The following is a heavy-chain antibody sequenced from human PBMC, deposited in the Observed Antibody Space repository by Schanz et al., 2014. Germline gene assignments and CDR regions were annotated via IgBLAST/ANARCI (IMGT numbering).Heavy chain of an antibody. CDR3: SADLWFGAVWGVW. CDR2: IKSKTDGGTR. V-gene: IGHV3-15*01. Sequence: DVHLLESGGGLVQPGGSLRLSCAASGFTFSSYAMSWVRQAPGKGLEWVARIKSKTDGGTRDYAAPVKGRFTISTDASRDTVKLQMNSLQTADRAVYYCSADLWFGAVWGVWWGQGTLVTVSS. D-gene: IGHD3-10*01. CDR1: GFTFSSYA. J-gene: IGHJ4*02.